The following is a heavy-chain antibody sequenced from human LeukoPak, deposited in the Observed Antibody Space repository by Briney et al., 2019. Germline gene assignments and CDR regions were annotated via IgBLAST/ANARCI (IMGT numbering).Heavy chain of an antibody. V-gene: IGHV3-74*01. CDR1: GFTFSGYW. D-gene: IGHD6-13*01. J-gene: IGHJ4*02. CDR2: INSDGSST. CDR3: AREDYSSPIPDY. Sequence: GGSLRLSCAASGFTFSGYWMHWVRQAPGKGLVWVSHINSDGSSTTYADSVRGRFTMSRDNAKNTLYLQMNSLRAEDTAVYYCAREDYSSPIPDYWGQGTLVTVSS.